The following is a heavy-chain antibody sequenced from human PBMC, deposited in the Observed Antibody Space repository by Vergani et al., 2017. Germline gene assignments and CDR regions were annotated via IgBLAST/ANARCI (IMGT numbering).Heavy chain of an antibody. V-gene: IGHV4-4*02. D-gene: IGHD6-13*01. J-gene: IGHJ5*02. CDR2: IYHRGST. CDR1: GGSISSSNW. Sequence: QVQLQESGPGLVKPSGTLSLTCAVSGGSISSSNWWSWVRQPPGKGLEWIGEIYHRGSTNYNPSLKSRVTISVDKSKNKFSLKLSSVTAADTAVYYCARKDEENSSSWYSLRLEWFDGWGQGTLVTVSS. CDR3: ARKDEENSSSWYSLRLEWFDG.